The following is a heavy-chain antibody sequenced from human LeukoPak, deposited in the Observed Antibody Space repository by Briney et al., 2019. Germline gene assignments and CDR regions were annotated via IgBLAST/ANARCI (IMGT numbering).Heavy chain of an antibody. CDR1: GGSVSSGSYY. J-gene: IGHJ3*02. V-gene: IGHV4-61*01. CDR3: ARVGSYIPRFDI. Sequence: SETLSLTCSVSGGSVSSGSYYWSWIRQPPGKGLEWIGDIYYSGSTNYNPSLKSRVTISVDTSKNQFSLKLSSVTAADTAVYYCARVGSYIPRFDIWGPGTMVSVSS. CDR2: IYYSGST. D-gene: IGHD3-10*01.